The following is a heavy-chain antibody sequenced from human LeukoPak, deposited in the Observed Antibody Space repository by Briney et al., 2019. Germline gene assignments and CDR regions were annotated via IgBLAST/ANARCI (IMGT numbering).Heavy chain of an antibody. J-gene: IGHJ3*02. CDR1: GFTFSCYS. D-gene: IGHD2-15*01. Sequence: GGSLRLSCAASGFTFSCYSMNWVRQAPGKGLEWVSYISSSSSTIYYADSVKGRFTISRDNAKNSLYLQMNSLRAEDTAVYYCARDFTYCSGGSCYRLSAFDIWGQGTMVTVSS. V-gene: IGHV3-48*01. CDR3: ARDFTYCSGGSCYRLSAFDI. CDR2: ISSSSSTI.